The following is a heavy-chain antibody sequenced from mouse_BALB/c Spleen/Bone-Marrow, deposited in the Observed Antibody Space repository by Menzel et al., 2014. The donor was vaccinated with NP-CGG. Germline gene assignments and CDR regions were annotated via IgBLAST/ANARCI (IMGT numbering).Heavy chain of an antibody. CDR1: GYTFTSYW. D-gene: IGHD2-4*01. Sequence: VQLQQSGAELVKPGASVKLSCKASGYTFTSYWMHWVKRRPGQGLEWIGEIDPSDSYTNYNQKFKGKATLTVDKSSSTAYMQLSSLTSEDSAAYYCARSRGYYDYWYFDVWGAGTTVTVSS. J-gene: IGHJ1*01. CDR2: IDPSDSYT. CDR3: ARSRGYYDYWYFDV. V-gene: IGHV1-69*02.